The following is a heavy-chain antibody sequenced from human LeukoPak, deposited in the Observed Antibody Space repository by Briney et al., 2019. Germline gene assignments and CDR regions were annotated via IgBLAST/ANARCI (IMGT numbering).Heavy chain of an antibody. CDR3: ARGCHSGSCRMIPSQPYPVYYFDY. CDR1: GGSISSSSYY. Sequence: SETLSLTCTVSGGSISSSSYYWGWIRQPPGKGLEWIGSIYYSGSTYYNPSLKSRVTISVDTSKNQFSLKLSSVTAADTAVYYCARGCHSGSCRMIPSQPYPVYYFDYWGQGTLVTVSS. V-gene: IGHV4-39*01. J-gene: IGHJ4*02. D-gene: IGHD1-26*01. CDR2: IYYSGST.